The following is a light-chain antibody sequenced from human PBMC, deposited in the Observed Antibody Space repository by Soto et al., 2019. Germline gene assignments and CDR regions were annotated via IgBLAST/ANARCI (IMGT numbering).Light chain of an antibody. V-gene: IGKV3-11*01. CDR1: QSVSSY. Sequence: EIVLTQSPATLSLSPGERATLSCRASQSVSSYLAWYQHKPGQAPRLLIYDASNRATGIPARFSGSGSGTDFTLTISSLEPEDFAVYYRQHPRNWPPITFGQGTHWRL. CDR2: DAS. CDR3: QHPRNWPPIT. J-gene: IGKJ5*01.